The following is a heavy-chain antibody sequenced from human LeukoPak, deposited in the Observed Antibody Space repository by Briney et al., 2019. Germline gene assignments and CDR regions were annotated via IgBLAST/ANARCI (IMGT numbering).Heavy chain of an antibody. V-gene: IGHV1-24*01. D-gene: IGHD1-26*01. CDR2: FDLEDGET. CDR1: GNTLSELS. J-gene: IGHJ3*02. CDR3: AREGPPYSGSYPGSDNAFDI. Sequence: ASVKVSCKVSGNTLSELSMHWVRQAPGKGLEWMGGFDLEDGETIYAQKFQGRVTMTEDTSTDTAYMELSSLRSEDTAVYYCAREGPPYSGSYPGSDNAFDIWGQGTMVTVSS.